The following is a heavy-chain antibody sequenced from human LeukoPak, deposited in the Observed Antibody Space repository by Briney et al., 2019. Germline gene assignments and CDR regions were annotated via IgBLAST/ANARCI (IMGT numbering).Heavy chain of an antibody. V-gene: IGHV1-69*02. J-gene: IGHJ6*02. CDR2: LGIA. CDR3: AMGPYGSGWYDYYYYGMDV. D-gene: IGHD6-19*01. Sequence: LGIANYAQKLQGRVTITADKSTSTAYMELSSLRSEDTAVYYCAMGPYGSGWYDYYYYGMDVWGQGTTVTVSS.